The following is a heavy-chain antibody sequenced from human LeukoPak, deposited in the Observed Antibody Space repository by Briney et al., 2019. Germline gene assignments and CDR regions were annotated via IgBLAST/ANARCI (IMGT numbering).Heavy chain of an antibody. CDR2: ISSSGSTI. V-gene: IGHV3-48*03. CDR3: ARDYSSGWDLDY. D-gene: IGHD6-19*01. CDR1: GFTFSSSE. J-gene: IGHJ4*02. Sequence: GGSLRLSCAASGFTFSSSEMNWVRQAPGKGLEWVSYISSSGSTIYYADSVKGRFTISRDNAKNSLYLQMNSLRAEDTAVYYCARDYSSGWDLDYWGQGTLVTVSS.